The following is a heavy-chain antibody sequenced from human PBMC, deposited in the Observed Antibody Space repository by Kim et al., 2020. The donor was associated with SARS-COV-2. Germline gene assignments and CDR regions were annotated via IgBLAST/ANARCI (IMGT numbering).Heavy chain of an antibody. Sequence: ASVKVSCKASGYTFTSYGISWVRQAPGQGLEWMGWISAYNGNTNYAQKLQGRVTMTTDTSTSTAYMELRSLRSDDTAVYYCARDMYPYGSGSYYNAGTSDAQQPSYYYGMDVWGQGTTVTVSS. D-gene: IGHD3-10*01. CDR3: ARDMYPYGSGSYYNAGTSDAQQPSYYYGMDV. J-gene: IGHJ6*02. CDR1: GYTFTSYG. CDR2: ISAYNGNT. V-gene: IGHV1-18*01.